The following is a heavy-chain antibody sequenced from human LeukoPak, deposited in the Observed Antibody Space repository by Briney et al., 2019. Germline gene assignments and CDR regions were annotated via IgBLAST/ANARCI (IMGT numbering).Heavy chain of an antibody. CDR3: ARRGTY. D-gene: IGHD3-10*01. Sequence: SETLSLTCTVSGGSVSSGTYFWTWVRQPPGKGLEWIGHIHYSVTTNYNPSLKSRVTMSLDTSKDQFSLKLTSVTAADTAIYFCARRGTYWGQGILVTVSS. V-gene: IGHV4-61*01. CDR2: IHYSVTT. CDR1: GGSVSSGTYF. J-gene: IGHJ4*02.